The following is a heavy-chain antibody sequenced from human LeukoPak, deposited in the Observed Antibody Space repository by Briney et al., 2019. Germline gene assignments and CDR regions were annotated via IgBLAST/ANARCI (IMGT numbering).Heavy chain of an antibody. CDR2: ISGGGEST. CDR3: AKDRGRYARLGFDC. V-gene: IGHV3-23*01. CDR1: EFTFSSYG. J-gene: IGHJ4*02. Sequence: PGGSLRLSCAASEFTFSSYGMSWVRQAPGKGLEWVSAISGGGESTYYADSVKGRFTISRDNSNHTLYLQMNSLRADDTAVYYCAKDRGRYARLGFDCWGQGTLVTVSS. D-gene: IGHD3-16*01.